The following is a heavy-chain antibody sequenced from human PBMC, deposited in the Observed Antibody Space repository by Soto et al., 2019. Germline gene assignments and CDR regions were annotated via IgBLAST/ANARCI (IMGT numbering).Heavy chain of an antibody. Sequence: GGSLRLSCAASGFTFSDYYMSWIRQAPGKGLEWVSYISSSGSTIYYADSVKGRFTISRDNAKNSLYLQMNSLRAEDTAVYYCARDPLLRFLEWFPPYYYMDVWGKGTTVTVSS. D-gene: IGHD3-3*01. CDR3: ARDPLLRFLEWFPPYYYMDV. CDR1: GFTFSDYY. J-gene: IGHJ6*03. CDR2: ISSSGSTI. V-gene: IGHV3-11*01.